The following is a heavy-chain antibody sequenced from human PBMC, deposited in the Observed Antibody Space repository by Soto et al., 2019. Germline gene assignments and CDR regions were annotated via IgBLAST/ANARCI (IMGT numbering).Heavy chain of an antibody. D-gene: IGHD2-15*01. V-gene: IGHV1-18*01. CDR1: GYTFTSYG. J-gene: IGHJ4*02. CDR2: ISAYNGNT. Sequence: ASVKVSCKASGYTFTSYGISWVRQAPGRGLEWMGWISAYNGNTNYAQKLQGRVTMTTDTSTSTAYMELRSLRSDDTAVYYCARVPYCSGGSCYSDYWGQGTLVTVSS. CDR3: ARVPYCSGGSCYSDY.